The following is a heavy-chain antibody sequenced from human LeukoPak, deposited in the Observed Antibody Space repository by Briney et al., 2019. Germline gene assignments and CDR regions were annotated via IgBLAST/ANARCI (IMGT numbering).Heavy chain of an antibody. CDR1: GYTFTGYY. CDR3: ARGRITIFGVFMGFDY. J-gene: IGHJ4*02. V-gene: IGHV1-18*04. CDR2: ISAYNGNT. D-gene: IGHD3-3*01. Sequence: ASVKVSYKASGYTFTGYYMHWVRQAPGQGLEWMGWISAYNGNTNYAHKLQGRVTMTTDTSTRTAYRELRSLRSDHTAVYYCARGRITIFGVFMGFDYWGQGTLVTVSS.